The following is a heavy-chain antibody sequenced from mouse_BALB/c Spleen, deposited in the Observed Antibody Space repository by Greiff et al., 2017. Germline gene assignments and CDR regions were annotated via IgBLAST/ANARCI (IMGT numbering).Heavy chain of an antibody. CDR2: IYPSDSYT. D-gene: IGHD2-1*01. J-gene: IGHJ2*01. Sequence: QVQLQQPGAELVRPGASVKLSCKASGYTFTSYWINWVKQRPGQGLEWIGNIYPSDSYTNYNQKFKDKATLTVDKSSSTAYMQLSSPTSEDSAVYYCTNGNYFDYWGQGTTLTVSS. CDR1: GYTFTSYW. V-gene: IGHV1-69*02. CDR3: TNGNYFDY.